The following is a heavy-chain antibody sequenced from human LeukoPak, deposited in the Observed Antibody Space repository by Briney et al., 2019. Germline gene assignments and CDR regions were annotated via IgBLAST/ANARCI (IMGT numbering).Heavy chain of an antibody. CDR1: GFTFSDYY. D-gene: IGHD3-22*01. CDR3: AKHTTITMIVVVIQH. Sequence: GGSLRLSCAASGFTFSDYYMSWIRQAPGKGLEWVSYISSSGSTIYYADSVKGRFTISRDNAKNSLYLQMNSLRAEDTAVYYCAKHTTITMIVVVIQHWGQGTLVTVSS. J-gene: IGHJ1*01. CDR2: ISSSGSTI. V-gene: IGHV3-11*01.